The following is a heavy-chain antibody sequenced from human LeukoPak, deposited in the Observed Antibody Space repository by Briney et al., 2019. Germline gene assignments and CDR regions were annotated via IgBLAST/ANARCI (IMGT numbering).Heavy chain of an antibody. CDR2: ISSSSSYI. D-gene: IGHD3-10*01. Sequence: GGSLRLSCAASGFIFSSFSMNWVRQAPGKGLEWVSSISSSSSYIYYADSVKGRFTISRDNAKNSLYLQMNSLRAEDTAVYYCARDLTYYYGSGFGCWGQGTLVTVSS. V-gene: IGHV3-21*01. CDR3: ARDLTYYYGSGFGC. CDR1: GFIFSSFS. J-gene: IGHJ4*02.